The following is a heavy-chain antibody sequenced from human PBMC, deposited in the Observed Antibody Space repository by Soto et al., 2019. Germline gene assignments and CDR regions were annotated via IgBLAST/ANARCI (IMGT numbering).Heavy chain of an antibody. CDR2: ISRNGDAT. CDR3: AKGGGYSSGRSFNVSPGSE. Sequence: EVQLLESGGGLVQPGGSLRLSCAASGFNFRNYAMSWGRQVPGKGLEWVSAISRNGDATYYADSVKGRFTISRENSKNTLILQMNSLRAEDKATYLCAKGGGYSSGRSFNVSPGSEWGKGTLGSVSS. CDR1: GFNFRNYA. D-gene: IGHD2-15*01. J-gene: IGHJ4*02. V-gene: IGHV3-23*01.